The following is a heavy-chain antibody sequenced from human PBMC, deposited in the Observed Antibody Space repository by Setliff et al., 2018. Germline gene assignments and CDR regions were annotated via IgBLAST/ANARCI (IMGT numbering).Heavy chain of an antibody. J-gene: IGHJ4*02. CDR2: IYHSGST. CDR1: SYSISTNYY. CDR3: AGGRRYDYGWDFDY. V-gene: IGHV4-38-2*01. Sequence: PSETLSLTCAVSSYSISTNYYWGWIRQPPGKGLEWIGSIYHSGSTYYNPSLKSRVTISVDTSKNQFSPKLTSVTAADTAVYYCAGGRRYDYGWDFDYWGQGTLVTVSS. D-gene: IGHD4-17*01.